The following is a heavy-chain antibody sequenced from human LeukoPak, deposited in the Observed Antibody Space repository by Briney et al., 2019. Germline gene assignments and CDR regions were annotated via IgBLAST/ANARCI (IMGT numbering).Heavy chain of an antibody. Sequence: PSETLSLTCTVSGGSISSSSYYWSCIRQPPGKGLELIGSIHYSGSTYYNPSLKSRVTISVDTSKNQFSLKLSSVTAADTAVYYCARDCAGRTGDLWACGYWGQGTLVTVSS. CDR1: GGSISSSSYY. J-gene: IGHJ4*02. CDR2: IHYSGST. D-gene: IGHD7-27*01. CDR3: ARDCAGRTGDLWACGY. V-gene: IGHV4-39*07.